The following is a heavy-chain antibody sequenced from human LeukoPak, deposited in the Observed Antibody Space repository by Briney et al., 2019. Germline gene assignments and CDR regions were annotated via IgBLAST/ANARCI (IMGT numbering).Heavy chain of an antibody. V-gene: IGHV4-4*07. CDR3: ARDLPYYCGSGSTQDYYYMDV. CDR1: GGSISSYY. J-gene: IGHJ6*03. Sequence: SETLSLTCTVSGGSISSYYWSWIRQPAGKGLEWIGRIYTSGSTNYNPSLKSRVTMSVDTSKNQFSLKLSSVTAADTAVYYCARDLPYYCGSGSTQDYYYMDVWGKGTTVTVSS. CDR2: IYTSGST. D-gene: IGHD3-10*01.